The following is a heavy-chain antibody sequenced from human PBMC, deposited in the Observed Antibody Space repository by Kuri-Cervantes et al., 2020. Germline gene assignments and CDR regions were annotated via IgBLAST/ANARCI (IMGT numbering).Heavy chain of an antibody. CDR3: ARESWTTFGVVTKGYYFDY. CDR2: ISSSSSYI. CDR1: GFTFSSYS. Sequence: GGSLRLSCAASGFTFSSYSMNWVRQAPGKGLEWVSSISSSSSYIYYADSVKGRFTISRDNAKNSLYLQMNSLRAEDTAVYYCARESWTTFGVVTKGYYFDYWGQGTLVTVSS. D-gene: IGHD3-3*01. V-gene: IGHV3-21*01. J-gene: IGHJ4*02.